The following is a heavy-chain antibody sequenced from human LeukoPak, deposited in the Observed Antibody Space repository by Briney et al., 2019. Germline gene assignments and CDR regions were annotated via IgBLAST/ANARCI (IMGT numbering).Heavy chain of an antibody. CDR1: GFTFSAYS. Sequence: PGGSLRLSCAASGFTFSAYSMNWVRQAPGKGLEWVSFISGGSDTIYNAHSVKGRFTISRDNAKNSLYLQMNSLEDEDTAVYYCARDKQPYRSNFWYFDLWGRGTLVTVSS. V-gene: IGHV3-48*02. D-gene: IGHD6-13*01. CDR2: ISGGSDTI. CDR3: ARDKQPYRSNFWYFDL. J-gene: IGHJ2*01.